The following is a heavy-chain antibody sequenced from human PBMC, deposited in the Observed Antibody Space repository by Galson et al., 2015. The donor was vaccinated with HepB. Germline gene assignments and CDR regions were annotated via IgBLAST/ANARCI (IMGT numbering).Heavy chain of an antibody. Sequence: ETLSLTCTVSGGSISSYYWSWIRQPPGKGLEWIGYIYYSGSTNYNPSLKSRVTISVDTSKNQFSLKLSSVTAADTAVYYCARERTGYSSGWYIAYFDYWGQGTLVTVSS. CDR3: ARERTGYSSGWYIAYFDY. CDR2: IYYSGST. V-gene: IGHV4-59*01. J-gene: IGHJ4*02. CDR1: GGSISSYY. D-gene: IGHD6-19*01.